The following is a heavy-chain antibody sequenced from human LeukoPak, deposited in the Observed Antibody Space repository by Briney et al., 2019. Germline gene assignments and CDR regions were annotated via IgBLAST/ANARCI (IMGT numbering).Heavy chain of an antibody. D-gene: IGHD3-16*01. V-gene: IGHV3-48*03. CDR2: ISSSGSTI. J-gene: IGHJ4*02. CDR3: AKAGPGLGFDS. Sequence: PGESLPLSCAASGFTFSSYEMNWVRQAPGKGLEWVSDISSSGSTIDYPDPLKGRFTISRDTDKNALYVQMNSLRAEDTAVYFWAKAGPGLGFDSWGQGTLVTVSS. CDR1: GFTFSSYE.